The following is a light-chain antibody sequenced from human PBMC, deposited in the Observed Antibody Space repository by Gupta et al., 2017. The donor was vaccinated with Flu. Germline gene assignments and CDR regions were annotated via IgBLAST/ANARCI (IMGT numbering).Light chain of an antibody. V-gene: IGKV4-1*01. CDR3: QQYYSTPQT. CDR1: QSVLYSSNNENY. J-gene: IGKJ1*01. Sequence: DIVMTQSPDSLAVSLGERATINCKSSQSVLYSSNNENYLAWYQHKPGQPPKLLIYWASTRESGVPDRFSGSGSGTDFTLTSSSLQAEDVAVYYCQQYYSTPQTFGQGTKVEIK. CDR2: WAS.